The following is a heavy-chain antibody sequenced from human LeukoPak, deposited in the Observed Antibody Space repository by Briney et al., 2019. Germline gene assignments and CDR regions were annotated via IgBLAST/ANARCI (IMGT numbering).Heavy chain of an antibody. V-gene: IGHV1-69*13. J-gene: IGHJ6*03. CDR2: IIPIFGTA. Sequence: SVKVSCKASGGTFSSYVISWVRQAPGQGLEWMGGIIPIFGTANYAQKFQGRVTITADESTSTAYMELSSLTSEDTAVYFCAREQSPDFWSGFLNYYYYYMDVWGKGTTVTVSS. CDR3: AREQSPDFWSGFLNYYYYYMDV. CDR1: GGTFSSYV. D-gene: IGHD3-3*01.